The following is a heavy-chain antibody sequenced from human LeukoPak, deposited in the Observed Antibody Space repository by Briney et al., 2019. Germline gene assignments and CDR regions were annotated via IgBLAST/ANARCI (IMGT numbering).Heavy chain of an antibody. D-gene: IGHD2-8*01. CDR3: ARGAEGYATDFDY. Sequence: GGSLRLSCAASGFTFSSYAMHWVRQAPGKGLEWVAVISYDGSNKYYADSVKGRFTISRDNSKNTLYLQMNSLRAEDTAVYYCARGAEGYATDFDYWGQGTLVTVSS. CDR1: GFTFSSYA. V-gene: IGHV3-30-3*01. CDR2: ISYDGSNK. J-gene: IGHJ4*02.